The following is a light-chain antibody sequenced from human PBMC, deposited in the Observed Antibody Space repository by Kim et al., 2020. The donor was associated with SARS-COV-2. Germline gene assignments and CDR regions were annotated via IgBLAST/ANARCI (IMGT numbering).Light chain of an antibody. Sequence: QSALTQPASVSGSPGQSITISCTGTSSDVGGHNYVSWYQQHPHKVPAVIIYDVGKRPSGVSNRFSGSKSGNTASLTISGLQTEDEADYYCSSYTNTKTYVFGSGTKVPVL. CDR2: DVG. V-gene: IGLV2-14*03. CDR1: SSDVGGHNY. J-gene: IGLJ1*01. CDR3: SSYTNTKTYV.